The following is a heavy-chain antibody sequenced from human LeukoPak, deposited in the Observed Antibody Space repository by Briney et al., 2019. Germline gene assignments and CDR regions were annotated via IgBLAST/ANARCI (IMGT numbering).Heavy chain of an antibody. CDR2: VSGSGDNT. CDR3: ARWGNDYSQFDS. Sequence: GGSLRLSCAASGFTFNNYAMTWVRQAPGKGLEWVSVVSGSGDNTNYADSVKGRFTISRDNSKNTLFLQMDSLRTEDTAVYFCARWGNDYSQFDSWGQGTLVTVS. CDR1: GFTFNNYA. V-gene: IGHV3-23*01. D-gene: IGHD4-11*01. J-gene: IGHJ4*02.